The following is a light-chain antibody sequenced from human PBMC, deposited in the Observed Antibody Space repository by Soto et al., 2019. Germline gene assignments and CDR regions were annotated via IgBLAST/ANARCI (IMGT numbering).Light chain of an antibody. J-gene: IGKJ4*01. CDR3: QQCKSFPLT. CDR2: TAS. Sequence: DIQMTQSPSSVSASVGDRVTITCRASQDINKWLAWYQQKPGLAPNLVIYTASRLHGGGPSRFSGSASGTDFTLTISSLQPEDVATYYCQQCKSFPLTFGGGTKV. V-gene: IGKV1-12*01. CDR1: QDINKW.